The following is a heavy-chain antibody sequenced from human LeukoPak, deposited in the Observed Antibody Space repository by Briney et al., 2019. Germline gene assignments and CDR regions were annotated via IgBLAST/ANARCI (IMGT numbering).Heavy chain of an antibody. CDR2: INPNSGGT. CDR3: ARGGPVGYYYYYYMDV. CDR1: RYTFTGYY. V-gene: IGHV1-2*02. Sequence: ASVKVSCKASRYTFTGYYMHWVRQAPGQGLEWMGWINPNSGGTNYAQKFQGRVTMTRDTSISAAYMELSRLSSDDTAVYYCARGGPVGYYYYYYMDVWGKGTTVTVSS. J-gene: IGHJ6*03.